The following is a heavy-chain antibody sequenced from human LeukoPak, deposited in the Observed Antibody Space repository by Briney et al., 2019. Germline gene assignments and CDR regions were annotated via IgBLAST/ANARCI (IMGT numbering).Heavy chain of an antibody. CDR1: GGSISSSSYY. CDR2: IYYSGST. Sequence: SETLSLTCTVSGGSISSSSYYWGWIRQPPGKGLEWIGSIYYSGSTYYNPSLKSRVTISVDTSKNQFSLKLSSVTAADTAVYYCAKGYYYASSGYYQRGYFDYWGQGTPVTVSS. J-gene: IGHJ4*02. D-gene: IGHD3-22*01. CDR3: AKGYYYASSGYYQRGYFDY. V-gene: IGHV4-39*01.